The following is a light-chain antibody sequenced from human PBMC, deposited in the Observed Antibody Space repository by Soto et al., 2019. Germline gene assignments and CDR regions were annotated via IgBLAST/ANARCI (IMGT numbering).Light chain of an antibody. J-gene: IGLJ1*01. CDR1: SGDIGAYNY. CDR2: DVG. Sequence: QSALTQPASVSGSPGQSITISCTGTSGDIGAYNYVSWYQQHPGKAPKLIIYDVGNRPSGVSSRFSGSKSGNTASLTISGLQSEDEADYSCRSYTSTSTRVFGTGTKLTVL. V-gene: IGLV2-14*03. CDR3: RSYTSTSTRV.